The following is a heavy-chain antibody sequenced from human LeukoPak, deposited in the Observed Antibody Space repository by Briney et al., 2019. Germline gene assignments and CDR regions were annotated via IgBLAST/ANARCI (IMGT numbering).Heavy chain of an antibody. CDR3: ARDEGRHSSAWD. CDR1: GGFISSHY. J-gene: IGHJ4*02. Sequence: PSETLSLTCTVSGGFISSHYWSWIRQPAGEGLEWIGRITASGSTNCNPSLRGRVTMSVDTSKSHFSLKLSSVTAADTAVYYCARDEGRHSSAWDWGQGTLVTVSS. V-gene: IGHV4-4*07. CDR2: ITASGST. D-gene: IGHD6-19*01.